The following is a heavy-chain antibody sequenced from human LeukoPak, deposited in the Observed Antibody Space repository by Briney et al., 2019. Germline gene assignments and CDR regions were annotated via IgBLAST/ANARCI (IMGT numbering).Heavy chain of an antibody. D-gene: IGHD3-9*01. CDR2: FDPEDGET. CDR1: GYTLTELF. CDR3: ATPPVLRYFDWLLRY. J-gene: IGHJ4*02. Sequence: ASVKVSCEVSGYTLTELFMHWVRPAPGEGREWMGGFDPEDGETIYAQKSQGRVTMTEDTSTDTAYMELSSLRSEDTVVYYCATPPVLRYFDWLLRYWGQGTLVTGSS. V-gene: IGHV1-24*01.